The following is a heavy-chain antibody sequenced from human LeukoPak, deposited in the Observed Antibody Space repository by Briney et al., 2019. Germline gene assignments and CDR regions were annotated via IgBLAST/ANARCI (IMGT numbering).Heavy chain of an antibody. J-gene: IGHJ4*02. Sequence: SETLSLTCTVSGGSISSSSYYWGWIRHPPEKRLEWIGSIYYSGSTYYNPSLESRVTISVDTSKNQFSLKLSSVTAADTAVYYCARAAIPGGYFDYWGQGTLVTVSS. CDR2: IYYSGST. D-gene: IGHD2-21*02. V-gene: IGHV4-39*07. CDR1: GGSISSSSYY. CDR3: ARAAIPGGYFDY.